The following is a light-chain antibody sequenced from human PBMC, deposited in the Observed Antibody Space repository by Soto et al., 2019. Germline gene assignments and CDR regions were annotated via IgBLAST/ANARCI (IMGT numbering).Light chain of an antibody. CDR3: QKYGTSPRT. CDR2: ETS. V-gene: IGKV3-20*01. J-gene: IGKJ1*01. Sequence: EIVMTHSPATLSVSPLEIATLSFSSSQSVSSNLALYQQKPGQAPRLLIYETSSRATGIPDRFSGSGSQTNFTLTISRLEPEDFAVYYCQKYGTSPRTFGQGTKVDIK. CDR1: QSVSSN.